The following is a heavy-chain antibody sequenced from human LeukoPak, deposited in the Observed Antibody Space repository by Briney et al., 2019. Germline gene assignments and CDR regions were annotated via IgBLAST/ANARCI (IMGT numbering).Heavy chain of an antibody. CDR3: AKNVEYYGSGSYYNAFDY. Sequence: PGGSLRLSCAASGFTFSSYAMSWVRQAPGKGLEWVSAISGSGGSTYYADSVKGRFTISRDNSKNTLYLQMNSLRAEDTAVYYCAKNVEYYGSGSYYNAFDYWGQGTLVTVSS. J-gene: IGHJ4*02. CDR2: ISGSGGST. V-gene: IGHV3-23*01. CDR1: GFTFSSYA. D-gene: IGHD3-10*01.